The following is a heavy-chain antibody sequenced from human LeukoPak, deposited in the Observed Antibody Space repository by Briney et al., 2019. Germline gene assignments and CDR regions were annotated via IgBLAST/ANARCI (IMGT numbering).Heavy chain of an antibody. V-gene: IGHV3-23*01. D-gene: IGHD3-22*01. CDR2: ISGSGGST. Sequence: GGTLRLSCAASGFTFSGYAMSWVRQAPGKGLEWVSAISGSGGSTYYADSVKGRFTISRDNSKNTLYLQMNSLRAEDTAVYYCAKRSSDSSGYYSYFDYWGQGTLVTVSS. J-gene: IGHJ4*02. CDR3: AKRSSDSSGYYSYFDY. CDR1: GFTFSGYA.